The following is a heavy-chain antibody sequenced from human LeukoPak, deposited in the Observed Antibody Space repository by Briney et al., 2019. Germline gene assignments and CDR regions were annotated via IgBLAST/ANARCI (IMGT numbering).Heavy chain of an antibody. J-gene: IGHJ4*02. CDR2: FYYSGST. D-gene: IGHD6-19*01. V-gene: IGHV4-39*01. CDR1: GGLISSSSYY. CDR3: ARTAGVAVAGSRQYFDY. Sequence: SETLSLTCTVSGGLISSSSYYWGWVRQPPEKGLEWIGSFYYSGSTYYHPSLKSRVTIPVDTSKNQFSLNLSSVTAADTAVYYCARTAGVAVAGSRQYFDYWGQGTLVTVSS.